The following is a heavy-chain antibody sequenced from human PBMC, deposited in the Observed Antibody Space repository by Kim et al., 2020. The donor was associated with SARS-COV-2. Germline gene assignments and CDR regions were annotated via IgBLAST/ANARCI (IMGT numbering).Heavy chain of an antibody. V-gene: IGHV4-34*01. J-gene: IGHJ5*02. Sequence: SETLSLTCAVYGGSFSGYYWSWIRQPPGKGLEWIGEINHSGSTNYNPSLKSRVTISVDTSKNQFSLKLSSVTAADTAVYYCARGSRRWGSGSIVVNWFDPWGQGTLVTVSS. CDR1: GGSFSGYY. CDR2: INHSGST. CDR3: ARGSRRWGSGSIVVNWFDP. D-gene: IGHD3-10*01.